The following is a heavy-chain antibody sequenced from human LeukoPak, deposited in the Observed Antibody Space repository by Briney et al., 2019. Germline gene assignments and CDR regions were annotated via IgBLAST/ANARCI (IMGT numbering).Heavy chain of an antibody. CDR2: ISGSGGST. V-gene: IGHV3-23*01. J-gene: IGHJ3*02. Sequence: GGSLRLSCAASGFTFSSYAMSWVRQAPGKGLEWVSAISGSGGSTYYADSVKGRFTISRDNSKNTLYLQMNSLRAEDTAVYYCALNPFVTDAFDIWGQGTMVTVSS. CDR3: ALNPFVTDAFDI. D-gene: IGHD2-21*02. CDR1: GFTFSSYA.